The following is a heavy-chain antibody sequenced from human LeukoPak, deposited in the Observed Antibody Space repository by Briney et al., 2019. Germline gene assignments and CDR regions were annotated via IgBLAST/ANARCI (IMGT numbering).Heavy chain of an antibody. CDR3: AGHLLIVAPFEI. Sequence: PSETLSHICTVSGGSIISYYWSWIRQPPGKGLEWIGYIYYSGSTNYNSSLTSRVTISVDTSKNQFSLKLSSVTAADTAVYYCAGHLLIVAPFEIWGQGTIGTVSS. CDR1: GGSIISYY. V-gene: IGHV4-59*08. J-gene: IGHJ3*02. CDR2: IYYSGST. D-gene: IGHD3-22*01.